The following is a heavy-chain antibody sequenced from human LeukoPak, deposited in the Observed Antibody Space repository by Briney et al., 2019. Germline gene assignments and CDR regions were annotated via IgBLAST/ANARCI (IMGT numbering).Heavy chain of an antibody. Sequence: SQTLSLTCTVSGGSISSGSYYWSWLRQPAGKGLEWIGSIYTNGGTNYNPSLKRRVTISVDTSKNQFSLRLNSVTAADTAVYFCARDYSSPSYYYYYMDVWGKGTTVSVSS. J-gene: IGHJ6*03. V-gene: IGHV4-61*02. CDR1: GGSISSGSYY. CDR3: ARDYSSPSYYYYYMDV. CDR2: IYTNGGT. D-gene: IGHD6-6*01.